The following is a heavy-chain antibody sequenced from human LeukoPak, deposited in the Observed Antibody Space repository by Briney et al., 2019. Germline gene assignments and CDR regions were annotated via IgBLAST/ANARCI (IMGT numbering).Heavy chain of an antibody. J-gene: IGHJ4*02. CDR3: AKYTVDYYFDY. Sequence: PGGSLRLSCAASKFTFSDYSMSWVRQAPGKGLEWVSTIRGSETTFYADSVKGRFTISRDNSENTLYLQMNSLRAEDTAIYYCAKYTVDYYFDYWGQGTLVTVSS. CDR1: KFTFSDYS. D-gene: IGHD4-23*01. CDR2: IRGSETT. V-gene: IGHV3-23*01.